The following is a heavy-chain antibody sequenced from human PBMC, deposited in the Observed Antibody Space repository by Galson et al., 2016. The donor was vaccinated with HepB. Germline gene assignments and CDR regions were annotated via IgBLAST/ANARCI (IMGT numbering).Heavy chain of an antibody. Sequence: ADSGFPFHSYVMSWVRQAPGKGLDWVSGISGSGENRYNADSVKGRFTISRDNSKNMLYLQMNSLRAEDTAIYYCAKGRSSNAYDSMEHWGQGTLVTVSS. CDR3: AKGRSSNAYDSMEH. V-gene: IGHV3-23*01. D-gene: IGHD5-12*01. CDR2: ISGSGENR. CDR1: GFPFHSYV. J-gene: IGHJ1*01.